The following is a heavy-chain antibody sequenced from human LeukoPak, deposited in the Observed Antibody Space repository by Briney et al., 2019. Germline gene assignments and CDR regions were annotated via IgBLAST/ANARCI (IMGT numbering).Heavy chain of an antibody. CDR1: GFTFSSYA. J-gene: IGHJ3*02. CDR3: ARRAPWVYAFDI. CDR2: IYYSGST. D-gene: IGHD6-13*01. V-gene: IGHV4-39*01. Sequence: GSLRLSCAASGFTFSSYAMTWVRQPPGKGLEWIGSIYYSGSTYYNPSLKSRVTISVDTSKNQFSLKLSSVTAADTAVYYCARRAPWVYAFDIWGQGTMVTVSS.